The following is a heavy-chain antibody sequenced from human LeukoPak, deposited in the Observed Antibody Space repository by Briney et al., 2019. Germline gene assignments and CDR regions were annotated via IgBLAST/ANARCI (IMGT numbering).Heavy chain of an antibody. CDR1: GFTFSNSG. D-gene: IGHD5-12*01. V-gene: IGHV3-23*01. CDR3: ASSSGYDSDAFDI. J-gene: IGHJ3*02. Sequence: PGGSLRLSCAASGFTFSNSGMSWVRQAPGKGLEWVSAISTDAGETHYADSVKGRFTISRDNSKNTVSLQMSSLRAEDTAVYYCASSSGYDSDAFDIWGQGTMVTVSS. CDR2: ISTDAGET.